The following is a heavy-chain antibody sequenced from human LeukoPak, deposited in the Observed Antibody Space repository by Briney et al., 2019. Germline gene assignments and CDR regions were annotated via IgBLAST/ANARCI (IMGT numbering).Heavy chain of an antibody. Sequence: GGSLRLSCAASGFTFSSYEMNWVRQAPGKGLEWVSYISSSGTTIYYADSVKGRFTISRDNAKNSLYLQMNSLRAEDTAVYYCARLGGGSYSGYWGQGTLVTVPS. V-gene: IGHV3-48*03. J-gene: IGHJ4*02. CDR2: ISSSGTTI. CDR1: GFTFSSYE. D-gene: IGHD1-26*01. CDR3: ARLGGGSYSGY.